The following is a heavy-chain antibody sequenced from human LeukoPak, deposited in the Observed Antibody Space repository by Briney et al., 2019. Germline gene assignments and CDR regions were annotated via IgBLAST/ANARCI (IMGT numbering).Heavy chain of an antibody. D-gene: IGHD2-21*02. Sequence: GGSLRLSCAASGFTFSSYSMNWVRQAPGKGLEWVSGINWNGGSTGYADSVKGRFTISRDNAKNSLYLQMNSLRAEDTALYYCARALVVTATNYYYYYYGMDVWGQGTTVTVSS. CDR3: ARALVVTATNYYYYYYGMDV. J-gene: IGHJ6*02. CDR1: GFTFSSYS. CDR2: INWNGGST. V-gene: IGHV3-20*04.